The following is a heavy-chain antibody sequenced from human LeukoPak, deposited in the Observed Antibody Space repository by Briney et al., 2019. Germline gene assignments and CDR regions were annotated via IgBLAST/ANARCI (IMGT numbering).Heavy chain of an antibody. V-gene: IGHV1-24*01. CDR2: LHPEDREV. J-gene: IGHJ4*02. D-gene: IGHD6-6*01. Sequence: GGSVKVSCRVSGDTLTEISIHWVRQTPGKGLEWMGGLHPEDREVIYAQKFQGRVTMTEDSSTDTAYMDLRSLRSEDTAVYYCATAEQLVWGQGTLVTVSS. CDR1: GDTLTEIS. CDR3: ATAEQLV.